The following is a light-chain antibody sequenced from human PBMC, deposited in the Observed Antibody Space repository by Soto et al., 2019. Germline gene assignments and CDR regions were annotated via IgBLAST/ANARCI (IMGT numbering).Light chain of an antibody. V-gene: IGKV3-11*01. CDR1: QTVWSN. CDR3: QQGSHWPTV. J-gene: IGKJ4*01. CDR2: GAR. Sequence: EIALTQSPATLSLSPGERVTLSCRASQTVWSNLAWYQQKPGQAPRLLIYGARNRATGIPARFSGSGAGTDFTLTISSLEPEDAGIYYCQQGSHWPTVFGGGTKVEI.